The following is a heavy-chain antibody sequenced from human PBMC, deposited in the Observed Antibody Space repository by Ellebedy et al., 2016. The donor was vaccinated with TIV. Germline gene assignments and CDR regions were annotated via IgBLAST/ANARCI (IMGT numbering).Heavy chain of an antibody. CDR1: GGTFSSYA. J-gene: IGHJ4*02. V-gene: IGHV1-69*13. D-gene: IGHD4-17*01. CDR3: ARGYGDYPRGFDY. CDR2: IIPIFGTA. Sequence: AASVKVSCKASGGTFSSYAISWVRQAPGQGLEWMGGIIPIFGTANYAQKFQGRVTITADESKSTAYMELSSLRSEDTAVYYCARGYGDYPRGFDYWGQGTLVTVSS.